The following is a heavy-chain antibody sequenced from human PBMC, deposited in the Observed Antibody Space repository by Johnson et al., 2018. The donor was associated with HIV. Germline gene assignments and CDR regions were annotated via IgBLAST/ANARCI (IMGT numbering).Heavy chain of an antibody. D-gene: IGHD3-16*01. V-gene: IGHV3-15*01. CDR3: GRSSSYWGHDAFDI. CDR1: GFTFSNAW. Sequence: VQLVESGGGLVKPGGSLRLSCAASGFTFSNAWMSWVRQAPGKGLEWVGRIKSKTDGGTTDYAAPVKGRFTISRDDSKNTLYLQMNSLKTEDTAVYYCGRSSSYWGHDAFDIWGQGTMVSVSS. CDR2: IKSKTDGGTT. J-gene: IGHJ3*02.